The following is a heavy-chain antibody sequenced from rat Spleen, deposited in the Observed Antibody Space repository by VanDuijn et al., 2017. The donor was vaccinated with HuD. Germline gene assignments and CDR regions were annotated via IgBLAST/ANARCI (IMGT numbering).Heavy chain of an antibody. D-gene: IGHD4-5*01. Sequence: EVELVESGGGLVQPGRSMKLSCAASGFTFSNFVMAWVRQAPTKGLEWVASISISGGPTYYRDSVKGRFTISRDDAKSTLYLQMGSLRSEDTATYYCAREEFGVTFAYWGQGTLVTVSS. CDR3: AREEFGVTFAY. J-gene: IGHJ3*01. CDR1: GFTFSNFV. V-gene: IGHV5-25*01. CDR2: ISISGGPT.